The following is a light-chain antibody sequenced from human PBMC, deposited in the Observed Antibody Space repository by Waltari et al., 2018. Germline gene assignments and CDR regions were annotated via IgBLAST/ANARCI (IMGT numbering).Light chain of an antibody. V-gene: IGKV1-5*03. Sequence: DIQMTQSPSTLSASVGDRVTITCRASQSVSSWLAWYQQKPGKAPKLLIYKASTLETGVPSRFSGSGSGTEFTLTISSLQPDDLATYYCQQYNGYSPMYTFGQGTKLEI. J-gene: IGKJ2*01. CDR3: QQYNGYSPMYT. CDR1: QSVSSW. CDR2: KAS.